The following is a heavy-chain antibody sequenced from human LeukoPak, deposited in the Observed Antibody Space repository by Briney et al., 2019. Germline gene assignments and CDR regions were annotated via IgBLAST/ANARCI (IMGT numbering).Heavy chain of an antibody. CDR1: GGSISSGDYY. D-gene: IGHD5-12*01. CDR3: ARDGEGGYDPQYFQH. Sequence: SETPSLTCTVSGGSISSGDYYWSWIRQPPGKGLEWIGYIYYSGSTYYNPSLKSRVTISVDTSKNQFSLKLSSVTAADTAVYYCARDGEGGYDPQYFQHWGQGTLVTVSS. V-gene: IGHV4-30-4*01. CDR2: IYYSGST. J-gene: IGHJ1*01.